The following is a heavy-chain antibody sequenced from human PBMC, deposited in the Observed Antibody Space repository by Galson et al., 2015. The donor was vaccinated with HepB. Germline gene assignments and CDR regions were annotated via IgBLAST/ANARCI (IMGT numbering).Heavy chain of an antibody. Sequence: SVKVSCKASGYTFTSYGISWVRQAPGQGLEWMGWISAYNGNTNYAQKLQGRVTMTTDTSTSTAYMELRSLRSDDTAVYYCARDPPIVVVPAASYYGMDVWGQGTTVTVSS. CDR1: GYTFTSYG. V-gene: IGHV1-18*04. CDR3: ARDPPIVVVPAASYYGMDV. J-gene: IGHJ6*02. D-gene: IGHD2-2*01. CDR2: ISAYNGNT.